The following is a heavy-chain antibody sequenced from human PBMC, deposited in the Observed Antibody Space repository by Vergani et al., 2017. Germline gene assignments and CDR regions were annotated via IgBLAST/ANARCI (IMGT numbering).Heavy chain of an antibody. CDR3: ASSDYDFWSGYHLGD. V-gene: IGHV4-34*01. CDR2: INHSGST. CDR1: GGSFSGYY. J-gene: IGHJ4*02. D-gene: IGHD3-3*01. Sequence: QVQLQQWGAGLLKPSETLSLTCAVYGGSFSGYYWSWIRQPPGKGLEWIGEINHSGSTNYNPSLKSRVTISVDTSKNQFSLKLSSVTAADTAVYYCASSDYDFWSGYHLGDWGQGTLVTVSS.